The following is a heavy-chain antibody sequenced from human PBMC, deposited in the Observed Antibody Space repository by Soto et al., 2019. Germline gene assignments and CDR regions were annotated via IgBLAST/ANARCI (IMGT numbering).Heavy chain of an antibody. D-gene: IGHD3-3*01. V-gene: IGHV4-39*01. Sequence: SLTCTVSGGSISSSSYYWGWIRQPPGKGLEWIGSIYYSGSTYYNPSLKSRVTISVDTSKNQFSLKLSSVTAADTAVYYCARRFYDFWSGYYMFGRTHYPNWFVPLGQGTLVTVSS. CDR2: IYYSGST. CDR1: GGSISSSSYY. CDR3: ARRFYDFWSGYYMFGRTHYPNWFVP. J-gene: IGHJ5*02.